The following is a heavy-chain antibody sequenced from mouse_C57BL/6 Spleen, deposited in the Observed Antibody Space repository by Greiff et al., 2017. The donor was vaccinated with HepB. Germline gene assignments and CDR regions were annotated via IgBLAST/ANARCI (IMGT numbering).Heavy chain of an antibody. CDR3: ARLPAY. Sequence: VQLQESGAELVMPGASVKLSCKASGYTFTSYWMHWVKQRPGQGLEWIGEIDPSDSYTNYNQKFKGKSTLTVDKSSSKAYMQLSSLTSEDSAVYYCARLPAYWGQGTLVTVSA. CDR1: GYTFTSYW. J-gene: IGHJ3*01. CDR2: IDPSDSYT. V-gene: IGHV1-69*01.